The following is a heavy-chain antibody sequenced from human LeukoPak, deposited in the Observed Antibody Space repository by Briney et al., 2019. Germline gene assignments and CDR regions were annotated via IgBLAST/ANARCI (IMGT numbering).Heavy chain of an antibody. Sequence: GGSLRLSCAASGFTFSSYWMHWVRQALGKGLVWVSRINSDGSSTSYADSVKGRFTISRDNAKNTLYLQMNSLRAEDTAVYYCARDAEYSSGWSRYGWFDPWGQGTLVTVSS. CDR3: ARDAEYSSGWSRYGWFDP. D-gene: IGHD6-19*01. CDR2: INSDGSST. CDR1: GFTFSSYW. V-gene: IGHV3-74*01. J-gene: IGHJ5*02.